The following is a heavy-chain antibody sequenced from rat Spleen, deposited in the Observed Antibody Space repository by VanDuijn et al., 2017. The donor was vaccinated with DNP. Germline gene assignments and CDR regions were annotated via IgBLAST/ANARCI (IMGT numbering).Heavy chain of an antibody. V-gene: IGHV5-31*01. D-gene: IGHD1-11*01. CDR3: ARLRVGYDYFDY. CDR2: ITSSGGST. J-gene: IGHJ2*01. CDR1: GFTFNNYW. Sequence: EVQLVESGGDLVQPGRSLKLSCVASGFTFNNYWMTWIRQVPGKGLEWVASITSSGGSTYYPDSVKGRFTISRDNAKNTLYLQMNSLRSEDTATYYCARLRVGYDYFDYWGQGVMVTVSS.